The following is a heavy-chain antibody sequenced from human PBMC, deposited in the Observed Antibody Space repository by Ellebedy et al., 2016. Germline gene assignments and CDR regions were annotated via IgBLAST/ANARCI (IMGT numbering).Heavy chain of an antibody. Sequence: GESLKIPCAASGFTFSNSDMHWVRQATGKGLEWVSAIGTTYDTYYPGSVKGRFTISRENAKDSLYLQMNSLRAEDTAVYYCVREGRSSAWNNWFFDLWGHGTLVTVSS. V-gene: IGHV3-13*01. CDR2: IGTTYDT. CDR3: VREGRSSAWNNWFFDL. D-gene: IGHD6-19*01. J-gene: IGHJ2*01. CDR1: GFTFSNSD.